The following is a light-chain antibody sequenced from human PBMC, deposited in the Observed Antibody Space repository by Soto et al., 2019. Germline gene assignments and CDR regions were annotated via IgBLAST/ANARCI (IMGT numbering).Light chain of an antibody. V-gene: IGLV2-8*01. Sequence: QSALTQPPSASGSPGQSVTISCTGTSSDVGAYKYVSWYQQYPGKAPKLMIYAVSKRPSGVPARFSGSKSGNTASLTVSGLQSEDEADYYCTSYVGSDTWVFGGGTKLTVL. CDR2: AVS. CDR1: SSDVGAYKY. J-gene: IGLJ3*02. CDR3: TSYVGSDTWV.